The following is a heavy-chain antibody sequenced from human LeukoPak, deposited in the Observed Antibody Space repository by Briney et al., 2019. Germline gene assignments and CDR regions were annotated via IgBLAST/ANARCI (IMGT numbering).Heavy chain of an antibody. J-gene: IGHJ3*02. CDR1: GFSLSDYY. V-gene: IGHV3-11*01. CDR2: IDSYGTTI. Sequence: PGWSLRLSCAASGFSLSDYYMSWIRQAPGKGLEWVAYIDSYGTTIYYADSVKGRFTISGDSTKNSLYLQMNSLRVEDTAVYYCARKVAFDIWGQGTMVTVSS. CDR3: ARKVAFDI.